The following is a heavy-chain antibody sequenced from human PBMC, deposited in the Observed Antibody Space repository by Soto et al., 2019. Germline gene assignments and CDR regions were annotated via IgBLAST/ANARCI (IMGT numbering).Heavy chain of an antibody. CDR1: GFTFSSYE. CDR2: ISSSGSTI. CDR3: AREVVVVPAAIGNYGMDV. Sequence: EVQLVESGGGLVQPGGSLRLSCAASGFTFSSYEMNWVRQAPGKGLEWVSYISSSGSTIYYPDSVKGRFTISRDNAKNSLYLQMNSLRAEDTAVYYCAREVVVVPAAIGNYGMDVWGQGTTVTVSS. V-gene: IGHV3-48*03. D-gene: IGHD2-2*01. J-gene: IGHJ6*02.